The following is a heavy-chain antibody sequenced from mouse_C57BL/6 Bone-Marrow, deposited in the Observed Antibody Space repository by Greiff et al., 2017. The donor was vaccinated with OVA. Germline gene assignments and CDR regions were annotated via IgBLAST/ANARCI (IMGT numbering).Heavy chain of an antibody. Sequence: QVQLQQSGAELVKPGASVKMSCKASGYTFTSYWITWVKQRPGQGLEWIGDIYPGSGSTNYNEKFKSKATLTVDTSSSTAYMQLSSLTSEDSAVYYCARITTVVRYFDVWGTGTTVTVSS. CDR3: ARITTVVRYFDV. CDR1: GYTFTSYW. D-gene: IGHD1-1*01. J-gene: IGHJ1*03. CDR2: IYPGSGST. V-gene: IGHV1-55*01.